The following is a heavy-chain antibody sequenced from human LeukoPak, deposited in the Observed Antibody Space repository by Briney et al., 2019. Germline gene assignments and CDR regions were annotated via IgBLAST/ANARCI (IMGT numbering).Heavy chain of an antibody. CDR2: INPNSGGT. D-gene: IGHD4-11*01. J-gene: IGHJ4*02. CDR3: TRQDGDSNYSPFDY. Sequence: ASVKVSCKPSGYSFTRYYMHWVRQAPAQGLEWMGRINPNSGGTQHAQKVQDTVTMTRHPSNSPAYTDLSNLRSDDTAVYYCTRQDGDSNYSPFDYWGQGTLVTVSS. V-gene: IGHV1-2*06. CDR1: GYSFTRYY.